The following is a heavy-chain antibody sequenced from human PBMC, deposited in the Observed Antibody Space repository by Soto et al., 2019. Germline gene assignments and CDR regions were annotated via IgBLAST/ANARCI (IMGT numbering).Heavy chain of an antibody. CDR3: AKTKGMDV. CDR2: ISYDGSNK. V-gene: IGHV3-30*18. Sequence: QVQLVESGGGVVQPGRSLRLSCAASGFTFSSYGMHWVRQAPGKGLEWVAVISYDGSNKYYADSVKGRFTISRDNSKNTLYLRMNSLRAEDTAVYYCAKTKGMDVWGQGTTVTVSS. J-gene: IGHJ6*02. CDR1: GFTFSSYG.